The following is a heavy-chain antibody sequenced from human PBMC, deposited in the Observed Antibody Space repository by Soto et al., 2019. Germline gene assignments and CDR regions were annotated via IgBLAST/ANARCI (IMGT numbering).Heavy chain of an antibody. V-gene: IGHV3-11*01. D-gene: IGHD5-18*01. Sequence: QVQLVESGGGLLKPGGSLRLSCAASGFSFSDFYMSWIRQAPGKGLEWIAYISSSGSTIYYGDSVKGRFTISRDNAKNSLFLQMNSLRADDTAVYFCARGGYSYGSSSSWGQGTLVTVSS. CDR2: ISSSGSTI. CDR1: GFSFSDFY. CDR3: ARGGYSYGSSSS. J-gene: IGHJ4*02.